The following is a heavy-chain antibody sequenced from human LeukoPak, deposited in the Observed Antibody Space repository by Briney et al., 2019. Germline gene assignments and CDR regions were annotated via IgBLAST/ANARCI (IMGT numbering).Heavy chain of an antibody. CDR3: ARDPLPYYDTNGRHFDDGFDI. V-gene: IGHV4-39*07. D-gene: IGHD3-22*01. Sequence: PSETLPLTCTVSGASIVTSTYYWAWIRQPPGKGLEWIGRMFYSGRSSYNPSLKSGVTLSVDASKNQFSLKLTSVTAADTAIYYCARDPLPYYDTNGRHFDDGFDIWGPGTMVTVSS. CDR2: MFYSGRS. J-gene: IGHJ3*02. CDR1: GASIVTSTYY.